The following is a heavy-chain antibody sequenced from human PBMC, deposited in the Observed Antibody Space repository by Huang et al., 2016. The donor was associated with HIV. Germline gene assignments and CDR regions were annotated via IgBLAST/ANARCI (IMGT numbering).Heavy chain of an antibody. D-gene: IGHD6-19*01. V-gene: IGHV3-21*02. J-gene: IGHJ5*02. CDR2: IGSDSRYI. CDR1: GFAFSSYG. Sequence: EVELVESGGGLVKPGGSLRLSCAASGFAFSSYGVNWVRQAPGKGLGWVAFIGSDSRYIYYADSVKGRVTISRDNAKSSIYLQLDSLRAEDTAVYYCAYQQWLVGGLNHWGQGTLVVVSS. CDR3: AYQQWLVGGLNH.